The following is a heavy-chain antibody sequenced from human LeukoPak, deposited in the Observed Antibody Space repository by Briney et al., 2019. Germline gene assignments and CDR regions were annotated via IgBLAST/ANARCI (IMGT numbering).Heavy chain of an antibody. Sequence: GGSLRLSRAASGFTFSSYWMHWVRQAPGKGLVWVSRINSDGSSTSYADSVKGRFTISRGNAKNTLYLQMNSLRAEDTAVYYCARVSVGGYYHYFDYWGQGTLVTVSS. CDR2: INSDGSST. V-gene: IGHV3-74*01. CDR3: ARVSVGGYYHYFDY. CDR1: GFTFSSYW. D-gene: IGHD3-3*01. J-gene: IGHJ4*02.